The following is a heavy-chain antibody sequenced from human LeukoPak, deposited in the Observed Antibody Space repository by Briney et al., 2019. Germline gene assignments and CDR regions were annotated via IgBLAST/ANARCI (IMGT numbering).Heavy chain of an antibody. CDR2: IVVGSGNT. J-gene: IGHJ6*02. CDR1: GFTFTSSA. D-gene: IGHD3-10*01. V-gene: IGHV1-58*02. CDR3: AAVPRLYGSYYGMDV. Sequence: GASVKVSCKASGFTFTSSAMQWVRQARGQRLEWIGWIVVGSGNTNYAQKFQERVTITRDMSTSTAYMELSSLRSEDTAVYYCAAVPRLYGSYYGMDVWGQGTTVTVSS.